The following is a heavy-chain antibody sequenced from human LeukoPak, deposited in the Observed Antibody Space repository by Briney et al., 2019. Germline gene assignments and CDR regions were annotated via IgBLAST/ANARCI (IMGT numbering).Heavy chain of an antibody. CDR2: SYYSGTT. J-gene: IGHJ5*02. V-gene: IGHV4-59*11. Sequence: PSETLSLTCNVSGGSITSHSWNWVRQSQGKELEWIGYSYYSGTTNYSPYPKSRVTISLDTSKNQISLKLTSVTAADTAVDYCARDAGMAGRPPGSWFDPWGQGNLVTVSS. D-gene: IGHD6-6*01. CDR3: ARDAGMAGRPPGSWFDP. CDR1: GGSITSHS.